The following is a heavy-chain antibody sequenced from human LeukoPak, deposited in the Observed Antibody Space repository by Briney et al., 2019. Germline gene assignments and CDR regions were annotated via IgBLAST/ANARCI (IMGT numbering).Heavy chain of an antibody. CDR3: ARGGATVTTYGYYYYYGMDV. V-gene: IGHV3-33*08. D-gene: IGHD4-17*01. Sequence: PGGSLRLSCAASGFTFSSYGMHWVRQAPGKGLEWVAVIWYDGSNKYYADSVKGRFTISRDNSKNTLYLQMNSLRAEDTAVYYCARGGATVTTYGYYYYYGMDVWGQGTTVTVSS. CDR2: IWYDGSNK. CDR1: GFTFSSYG. J-gene: IGHJ6*02.